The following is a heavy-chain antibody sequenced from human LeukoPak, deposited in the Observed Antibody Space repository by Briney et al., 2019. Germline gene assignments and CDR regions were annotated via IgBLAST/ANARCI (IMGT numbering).Heavy chain of an antibody. CDR1: GGSISSYY. Sequence: SETLSLTCTVSGGSISSYYWSWIRQPPGKGLEWLGDIYYTGGSKYNPSLKSRVSISVDTSRTQFSLKLSSVTAADTAVYYCARGPSAAVKYLDFWGQGTLVTVSS. CDR3: ARGPSAAVKYLDF. J-gene: IGHJ4*02. CDR2: IYYTGGS. D-gene: IGHD6-13*01. V-gene: IGHV4-59*01.